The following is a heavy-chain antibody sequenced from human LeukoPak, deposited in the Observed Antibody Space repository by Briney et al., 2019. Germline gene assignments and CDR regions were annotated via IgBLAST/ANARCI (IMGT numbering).Heavy chain of an antibody. CDR2: ISSSGSTI. CDR1: GFTFSSYE. Sequence: GGSLRLSCAASGFTFSSYEMNWVRQAPGKGLEWVSYISSSGSTIYYADSVKGRFTISRDNAKNSLYLQMNSLRAEDTAVYYCARDDSSSWPGYFDYWGQVTLVTVSS. J-gene: IGHJ4*02. V-gene: IGHV3-48*03. D-gene: IGHD6-13*01. CDR3: ARDDSSSWPGYFDY.